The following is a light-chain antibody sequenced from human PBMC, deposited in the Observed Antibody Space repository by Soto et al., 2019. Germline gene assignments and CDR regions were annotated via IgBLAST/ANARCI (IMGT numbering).Light chain of an antibody. J-gene: IGKJ4*01. V-gene: IGKV3-11*01. CDR2: DAV. Sequence: EIELTQSPATLSQSPGERATLSCRASQSVSSFLVWYQQKPGQAPRLLIYDAVNRVTGIPARFSGSGSGTDFTLTISSLEPEDFAVYYCQHRSNWPRLTFGGGTKVEIK. CDR1: QSVSSF. CDR3: QHRSNWPRLT.